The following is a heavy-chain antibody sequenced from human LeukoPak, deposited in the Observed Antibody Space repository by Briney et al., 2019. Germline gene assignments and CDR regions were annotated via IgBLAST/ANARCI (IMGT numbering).Heavy chain of an antibody. V-gene: IGHV3-48*02. CDR2: ISSSSSTI. CDR1: GFTFSSYS. J-gene: IGHJ4*02. Sequence: GGSLRLSCAASGFTFSSYSMNWVRQAPGKGLEWVSYISSSSSTIFYADSVKGRFTVSRDSAKNSLFLQMNSLRDEDTAVYYCARDYFYAFDYWGQGTLVTVSS. D-gene: IGHD2/OR15-2a*01. CDR3: ARDYFYAFDY.